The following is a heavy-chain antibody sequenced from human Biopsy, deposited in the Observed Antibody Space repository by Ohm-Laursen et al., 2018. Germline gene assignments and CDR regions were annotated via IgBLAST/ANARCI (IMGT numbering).Heavy chain of an antibody. J-gene: IGHJ4*02. V-gene: IGHV1-2*02. Sequence: SVKFSCKASGDAFLGYYLHWVRQAPGQGLEWMGSIYPNSGDTDFAQKFQGRVSMTRDTSVSTAYLELSSLRSDDTAIYYCARDLLEWSLPSWGQGTLVTVSS. CDR3: ARDLLEWSLPS. CDR1: GDAFLGYY. CDR2: IYPNSGDT. D-gene: IGHD3-3*01.